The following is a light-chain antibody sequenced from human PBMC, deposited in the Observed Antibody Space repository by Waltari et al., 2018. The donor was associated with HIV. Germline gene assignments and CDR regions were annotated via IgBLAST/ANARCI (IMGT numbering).Light chain of an antibody. Sequence: QSALTQPPSASGSPGQSVSISCTGTNRDVGAYAFVSWYQQHPGKAPKLIIYEVNKRPSGVPDRFSGSKSGNTASLIVSGLQAEDEGDYFCTSYAGDSNFVVFGGGTKLTVL. CDR2: EVN. J-gene: IGLJ2*01. V-gene: IGLV2-8*01. CDR1: NRDVGAYAF. CDR3: TSYAGDSNFVV.